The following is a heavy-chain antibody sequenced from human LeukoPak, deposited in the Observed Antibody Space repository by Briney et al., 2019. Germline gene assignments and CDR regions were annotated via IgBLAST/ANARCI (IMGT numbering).Heavy chain of an antibody. Sequence: GGSLRLSCAVSGFTVSNYGMSWVRQAPGKGLEWVSGYSGSGDSTYYADSVKGRFTISRDNPKNTLYLQMNSLRAEDTALYYCTKNHISGWNWFDPWGQGTLVIVSS. CDR3: TKNHISGWNWFDP. J-gene: IGHJ5*02. CDR2: YSGSGDST. D-gene: IGHD6-19*01. CDR1: GFTVSNYG. V-gene: IGHV3-23*01.